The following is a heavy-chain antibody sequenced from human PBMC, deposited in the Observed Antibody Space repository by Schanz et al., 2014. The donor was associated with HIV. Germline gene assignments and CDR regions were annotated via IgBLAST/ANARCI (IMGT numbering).Heavy chain of an antibody. J-gene: IGHJ6*02. D-gene: IGHD3-3*02. Sequence: QVQLVQSGAEVKKPGSSVRVSCKASGGTFNTLAFSWVRQAPGQGLEWMGSNIPIVGPSNYAQKFQGRLTISADESASTAYMELNSLRSDDTAVYYCAKSPIFGDVIFYGMDVWGQGTTVTVSS. CDR3: AKSPIFGDVIFYGMDV. V-gene: IGHV1-69*18. CDR2: NIPIVGPS. CDR1: GGTFNTLA.